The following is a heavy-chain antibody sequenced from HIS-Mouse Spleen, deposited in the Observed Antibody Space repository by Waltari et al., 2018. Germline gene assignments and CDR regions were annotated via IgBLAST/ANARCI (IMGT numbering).Heavy chain of an antibody. CDR3: AREIPYSSSWYDWYFDL. Sequence: QLQLQESGPGLVKPSETLSLTCTVSGGSISSSSYYWGWIRQPPGKGLEWIGSMYYSGRPYYTPTLKSRVPISVDTSKNQFSLKLSSVTAADTAVYYCAREIPYSSSWYDWYFDLWGRGTLVTVSS. V-gene: IGHV4-39*07. CDR2: MYYSGRP. J-gene: IGHJ2*01. CDR1: GGSISSSSYY. D-gene: IGHD6-13*01.